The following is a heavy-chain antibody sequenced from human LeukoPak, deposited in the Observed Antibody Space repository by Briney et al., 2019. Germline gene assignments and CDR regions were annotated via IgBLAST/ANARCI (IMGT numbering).Heavy chain of an antibody. CDR3: ARGVREGSLDY. V-gene: IGHV3-53*01. D-gene: IGHD5-24*01. J-gene: IGHJ4*02. CDR2: IYSGGST. Sequence: GGSLRLSCAASGFTVSSNYMSWVRQAPGKGLEWVSVIYSGGSTYYADYAKCRFTISRDNSKNTLYLQMKSLRVEDTAVYYCARGVREGSLDYWGQGTLVTVSS. CDR1: GFTVSSNY.